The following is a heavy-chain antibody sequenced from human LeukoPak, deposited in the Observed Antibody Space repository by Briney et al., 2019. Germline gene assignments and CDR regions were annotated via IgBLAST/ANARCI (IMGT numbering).Heavy chain of an antibody. CDR3: ASEKVTGTHSFYY. CDR2: TYYRSKRYN. V-gene: IGHV6-1*01. D-gene: IGHD6-19*01. J-gene: IGHJ4*02. CDR1: RDRVSSKRGA. Sequence: QTLSDTCAIPRDRVSSKRGAWNWTRQPPSSGLECLGMTYYRSKRYNDYAVSVKRRIIINTDTSKNQFSLQLSSVTPEDTSVYYCASEKVTGTHSFYYWSQGTLVTVSS.